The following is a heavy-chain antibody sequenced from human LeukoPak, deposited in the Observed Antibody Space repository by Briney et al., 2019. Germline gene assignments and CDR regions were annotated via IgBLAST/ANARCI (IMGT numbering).Heavy chain of an antibody. D-gene: IGHD5-24*01. CDR2: IYHSGST. Sequence: SGPTLVKPSETLSLTCSVSGGSINSDYWNWIRQPPGKGLEWIGYIYHSGSTNYNPSLKSRVTISIDKSKKQFSLKLISVTAADTAIYYCARVGGMTTINNAAFDIWGQGTMVTVSS. J-gene: IGHJ3*02. CDR1: GGSINSDY. V-gene: IGHV4-59*01. CDR3: ARVGGMTTINNAAFDI.